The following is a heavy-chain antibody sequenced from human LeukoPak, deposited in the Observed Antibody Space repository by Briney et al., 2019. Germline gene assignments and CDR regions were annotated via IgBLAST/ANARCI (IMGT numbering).Heavy chain of an antibody. Sequence: GGSLRLSCAASGFTFSGYSMNWVRQAPGKGLEWVSSITASSYIYYADSVKGRFTISRDNAKNSLYLQMNSLRAEDTAVYYCARDHGPGDYWGQGTLVTVSS. D-gene: IGHD2-8*01. CDR1: GFTFSGYS. V-gene: IGHV3-21*01. J-gene: IGHJ4*02. CDR3: ARDHGPGDY. CDR2: ITASSYI.